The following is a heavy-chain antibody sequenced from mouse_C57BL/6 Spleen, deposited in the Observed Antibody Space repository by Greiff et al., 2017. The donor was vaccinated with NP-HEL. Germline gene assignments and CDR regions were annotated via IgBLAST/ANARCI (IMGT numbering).Heavy chain of an antibody. Sequence: VQLQQSGAELMKPGASVKLSCKATGYTFTGYWIEWVKQRPGHGLEWIGEILPGSGSTNYNEKFKGKATFTADTSSNTAYMQLSSLTTEDSAIYDCARGIYYYGSSYYFDYWGQGTTLTVSS. J-gene: IGHJ2*01. D-gene: IGHD1-1*01. V-gene: IGHV1-9*01. CDR2: ILPGSGST. CDR1: GYTFTGYW. CDR3: ARGIYYYGSSYYFDY.